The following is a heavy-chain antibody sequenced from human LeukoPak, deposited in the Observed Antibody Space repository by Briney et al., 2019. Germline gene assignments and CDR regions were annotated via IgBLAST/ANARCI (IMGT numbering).Heavy chain of an antibody. J-gene: IGHJ4*02. D-gene: IGHD6-13*01. CDR1: GGTFSSYA. CDR3: ARENSSSWYFDY. V-gene: IGHV1-69*05. Sequence: SVKASCKASGGTFSSYAISWVRQAPGQGLEWMGRIIPIFGTANYAQKFQGGVTITTDESTSTAYMELSSLRSEDTAVYYCARENSSSWYFDYWGQGTLVTVSS. CDR2: IIPIFGTA.